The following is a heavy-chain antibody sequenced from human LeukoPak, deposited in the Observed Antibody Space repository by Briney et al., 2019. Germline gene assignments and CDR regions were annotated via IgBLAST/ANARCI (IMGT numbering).Heavy chain of an antibody. Sequence: ASVKVSCKASGYTFTGYYMHWVRQAPGQGLEWMGWINPNSGGTNYAQKFQGRVTMTRDTSISTAYMELSRLRSDDTAVYYCARTPRVTTVTKSWFDPWGQGTLVTVSS. J-gene: IGHJ5*02. CDR3: ARTPRVTTVTKSWFDP. V-gene: IGHV1-2*02. D-gene: IGHD4-17*01. CDR1: GYTFTGYY. CDR2: INPNSGGT.